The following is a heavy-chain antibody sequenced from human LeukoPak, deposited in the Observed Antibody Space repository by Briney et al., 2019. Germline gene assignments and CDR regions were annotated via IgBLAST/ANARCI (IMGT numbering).Heavy chain of an antibody. Sequence: SETLSLTCAVYGGSFSGYYWSWIRQPPGKGLEWIGEINHSGSTNYNPSLKSRVTISVDTSKNQFSLKLSSVTAADTAAYYCARGARSGSYFNDYWGQGTLVTVSS. CDR2: INHSGST. CDR3: ARGARSGSYFNDY. D-gene: IGHD1-26*01. V-gene: IGHV4-34*01. J-gene: IGHJ4*02. CDR1: GGSFSGYY.